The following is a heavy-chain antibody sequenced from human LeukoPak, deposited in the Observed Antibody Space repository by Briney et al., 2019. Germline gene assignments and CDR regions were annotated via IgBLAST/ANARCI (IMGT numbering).Heavy chain of an antibody. CDR1: GYTFTGYY. D-gene: IGHD3-22*01. CDR2: VNPNSGGT. Sequence: ASVKVSCKASGYTFTGYYMHWVRQAPGQGLEWMGWVNPNSGGTNYAQKFQGGVTMTRDTSISTAYMELSRLRSDDTAVYYCARKAKSYYYDSSGYDYWGQGTLVTVSS. J-gene: IGHJ4*02. V-gene: IGHV1-2*02. CDR3: ARKAKSYYYDSSGYDY.